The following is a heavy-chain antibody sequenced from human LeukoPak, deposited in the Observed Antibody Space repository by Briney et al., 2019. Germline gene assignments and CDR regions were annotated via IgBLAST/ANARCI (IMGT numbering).Heavy chain of an antibody. Sequence: GGSLRLSCAASGFTVSSNYMSWVRQAPGKGLEWVSVIYSGGSTYYADSAKGRFTISRDNSKNTLYLQMNSLRAEDTAVYYCARDRWGYCSGGSCYGPGVLDYWGQGTLVTVSS. V-gene: IGHV3-53*01. J-gene: IGHJ4*02. CDR1: GFTVSSNY. D-gene: IGHD2-15*01. CDR2: IYSGGST. CDR3: ARDRWGYCSGGSCYGPGVLDY.